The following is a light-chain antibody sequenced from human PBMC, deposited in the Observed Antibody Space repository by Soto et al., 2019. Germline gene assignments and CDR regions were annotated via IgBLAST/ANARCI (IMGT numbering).Light chain of an antibody. CDR3: KQRSDWPIT. J-gene: IGKJ5*01. CDR1: QSVGSY. V-gene: IGKV3-11*01. Sequence: EIVMTQSPATLSVSPGERATLSCRASQSVGSYLGWYQQKPGQAPRLLIYDAYTRATGIQARFSGSGSGTDFTLTIRSLEPEDFALYYCKQRSDWPITFGQGTRLEIK. CDR2: DAY.